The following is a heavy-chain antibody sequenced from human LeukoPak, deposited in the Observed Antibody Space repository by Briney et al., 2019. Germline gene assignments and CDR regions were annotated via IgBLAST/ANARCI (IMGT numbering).Heavy chain of an antibody. CDR2: IHQDGNEK. Sequence: PGGSLRLSCAASGVTFSTYWMSWVRQAPGKGLEWVTNIHQDGNEKYYMDSVKGRFTISRDNAKNSLYLQMNSLRVEDTAVYYCARGDDFSGDYWGQGTLVTVSS. CDR1: GVTFSTYW. CDR3: ARGDDFSGDY. J-gene: IGHJ4*02. D-gene: IGHD3/OR15-3a*01. V-gene: IGHV3-7*04.